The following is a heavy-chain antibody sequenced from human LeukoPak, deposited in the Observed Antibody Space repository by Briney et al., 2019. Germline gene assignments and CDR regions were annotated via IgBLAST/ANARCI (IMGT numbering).Heavy chain of an antibody. D-gene: IGHD5-24*01. J-gene: IGHJ4*02. CDR2: ISGSGGST. Sequence: GGSLRLSCAASGFTFSSYAMSWVRQAPGKGLEWVSAISGSGGSTYYADSVKGRFTISRDNSKNTLYLQMNSLRAEDTAVYYCAKDGDVYTTALWGMATSYYFDYWGQGTLVTVSS. CDR1: GFTFSSYA. V-gene: IGHV3-23*01. CDR3: AKDGDVYTTALWGMATSYYFDY.